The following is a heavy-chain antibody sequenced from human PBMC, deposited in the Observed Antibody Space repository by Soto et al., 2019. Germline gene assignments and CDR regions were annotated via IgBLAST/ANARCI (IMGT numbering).Heavy chain of an antibody. CDR2: IYYSGST. CDR1: GGSISSGGYY. CDR3: AREAYYDSSGYSYWEDY. J-gene: IGHJ4*02. D-gene: IGHD3-22*01. Sequence: QVQLQESGPGLVKPSQTLSLTCTVSGGSISSGGYYWSWIRQHPGKGLEWIGYIYYSGSTYYNPSLKGRVTISVDTAKNQFPLKLSSVTAADTAVYYCAREAYYDSSGYSYWEDYWGQGTLVTVSS. V-gene: IGHV4-31*03.